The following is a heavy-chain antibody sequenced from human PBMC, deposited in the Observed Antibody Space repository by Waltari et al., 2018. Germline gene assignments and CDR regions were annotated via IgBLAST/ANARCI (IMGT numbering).Heavy chain of an antibody. CDR2: INHSGSN. D-gene: IGHD4-17*01. J-gene: IGHJ4*02. V-gene: IGHV4-34*01. CDR3: ARGTVTTGLDY. Sequence: QVQLQQWGAGLLKPSETLSLTCAVYGGSFSGYYWSWIRQPPGKGLEWIGEINHSGSNNYNPSLKSRVTISVDTSKNQFSLKLSSVTAADTAVYYCARGTVTTGLDYWGQGTLVTVSS. CDR1: GGSFSGYY.